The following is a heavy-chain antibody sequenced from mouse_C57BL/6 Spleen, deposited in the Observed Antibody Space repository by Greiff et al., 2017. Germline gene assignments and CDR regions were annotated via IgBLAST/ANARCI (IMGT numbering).Heavy chain of an antibody. CDR3: ARGGGYGAMDY. D-gene: IGHD1-1*02. CDR1: GYTFTSYW. CDR2: IYPGSGST. J-gene: IGHJ4*01. V-gene: IGHV1-55*01. Sequence: QVQLQQPGAELVKPGASVKMSCKASGYTFTSYWITWVKQRPGQGLEWIGDIYPGSGSTNYNEKFKSQATLTVDTSSSTAYMQLSSLTSEDAAVYYCARGGGYGAMDYWGQGTSVTVSS.